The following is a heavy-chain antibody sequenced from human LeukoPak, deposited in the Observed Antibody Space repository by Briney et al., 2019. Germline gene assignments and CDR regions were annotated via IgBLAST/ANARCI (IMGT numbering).Heavy chain of an antibody. CDR1: GGSFSGYY. CDR2: INHSGST. CDR3: ARESVSYSSSWYFDY. V-gene: IGHV4-34*01. D-gene: IGHD6-13*01. J-gene: IGHJ4*02. Sequence: SETLSLTCAVSGGSFSGYYWSWVRQPPGKGLEWIGEINHSGSTNYNPSLKSPLTISVDTSKNQFSLKLSSLTAADTAVYYCARESVSYSSSWYFDYWGQGTLVTVSS.